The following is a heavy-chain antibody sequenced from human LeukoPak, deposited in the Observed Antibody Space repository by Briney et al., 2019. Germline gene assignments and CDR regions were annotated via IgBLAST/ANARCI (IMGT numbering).Heavy chain of an antibody. CDR2: IYTSGST. CDR3: ARVQLELRGYYYCMDV. CDR1: GGSISSGSYY. V-gene: IGHV4-61*02. J-gene: IGHJ6*03. Sequence: SETLSLTCTVSGGSISSGSYYWSWIRQPAGKGLEWIGRIYTSGSTNYNPSLKSRVTISVDTSKNQFSLKLSSVTAADTAVYYCARVQLELRGYYYCMDVWGKGTTVTVSS. D-gene: IGHD1-7*01.